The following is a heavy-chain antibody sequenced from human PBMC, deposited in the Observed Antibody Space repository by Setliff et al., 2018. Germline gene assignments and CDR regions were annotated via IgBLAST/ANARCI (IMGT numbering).Heavy chain of an antibody. CDR2: ISGSGGST. CDR3: AKDFRDLGYSDY. J-gene: IGHJ4*02. CDR1: GFTSSSYA. Sequence: GGSLRLSCAASGFTSSSYAMSWVRQAPGKGLEWVSAISGSGGSTYYADSVKGRFTISRDNSKNTLYLQMNSLRAEDTAVYYCAKDFRDLGYSDYWGQGTLVTVSS. V-gene: IGHV3-23*01.